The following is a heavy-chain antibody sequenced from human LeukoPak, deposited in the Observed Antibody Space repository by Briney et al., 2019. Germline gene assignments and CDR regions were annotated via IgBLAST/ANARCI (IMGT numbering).Heavy chain of an antibody. CDR3: ARGEGHYYYGMDV. V-gene: IGHV4-38-2*02. D-gene: IGHD1-26*01. J-gene: IGHJ6*02. CDR1: GYSISTGYY. Sequence: PSETLSLTCTVSGYSISTGYYWGWIRQPPGKGLEWIGSIYHSGSTNYNPSLKSRVTISVDTSKNQFSLKLSSVTAADTAVYYCARGEGHYYYGMDVWGQGTTVTVSS. CDR2: IYHSGST.